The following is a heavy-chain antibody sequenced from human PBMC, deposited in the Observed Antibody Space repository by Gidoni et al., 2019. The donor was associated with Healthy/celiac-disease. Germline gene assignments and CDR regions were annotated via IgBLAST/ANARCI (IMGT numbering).Heavy chain of an antibody. CDR2: IWYDGSNK. J-gene: IGHJ4*02. Sequence: QVQLVESGGGVVQPGRSLRLSCAASGFTFSSYGMHWVRQAPGKGLEWVAVIWYDGSNKYYADSVKGRFTISRDNSKNTLYLQMNSLRAEDTAVYYCARGLYYYDSSGIMDYWGQGTLVTVSS. V-gene: IGHV3-33*01. CDR3: ARGLYYYDSSGIMDY. CDR1: GFTFSSYG. D-gene: IGHD3-22*01.